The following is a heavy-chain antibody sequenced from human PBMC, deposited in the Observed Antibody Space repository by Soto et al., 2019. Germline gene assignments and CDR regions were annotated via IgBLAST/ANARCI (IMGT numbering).Heavy chain of an antibody. V-gene: IGHV3-11*01. D-gene: IGHD3-10*01. CDR2: ISGSGSDI. J-gene: IGHJ4*02. CDR1: GFTFSDHY. Sequence: PGGSLRLSCAASGFTFSDHYMTWIRQAPGKGLEWISYISGSGSDIYYADSVKGRFTVSRDNAKNLLYLQMSSLRAEDTAVYYCAGDPYYYASDYWGQGTLVTVSS. CDR3: AGDPYYYASDY.